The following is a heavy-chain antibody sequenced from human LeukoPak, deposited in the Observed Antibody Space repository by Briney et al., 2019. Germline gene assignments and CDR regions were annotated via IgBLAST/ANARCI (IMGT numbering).Heavy chain of an antibody. CDR1: GGSISSPISY. CDR2: INHSGST. Sequence: PSETLSLTCTVSGGSISSPISYWGWIRQPPGKGLEWIGEINHSGSTNYNPSLKSRVTISVDTSKNQFSLRLSSVTAADTAVYYCARERNIVVVPAAGYGMDVWGQGTTVTVSS. J-gene: IGHJ6*02. D-gene: IGHD2-2*01. V-gene: IGHV4-39*07. CDR3: ARERNIVVVPAAGYGMDV.